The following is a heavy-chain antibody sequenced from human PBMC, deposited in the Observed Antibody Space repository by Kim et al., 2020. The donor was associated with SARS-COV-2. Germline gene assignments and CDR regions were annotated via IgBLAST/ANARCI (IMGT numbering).Heavy chain of an antibody. Sequence: YADSVKGRFTISRDNSKNTLYLQMNSLRAEDTAVYYCAKKGEYVFGAFDIWGQGTMVTVSS. V-gene: IGHV3-23*01. J-gene: IGHJ3*02. CDR3: AKKGEYVFGAFDI. D-gene: IGHD2-21*01.